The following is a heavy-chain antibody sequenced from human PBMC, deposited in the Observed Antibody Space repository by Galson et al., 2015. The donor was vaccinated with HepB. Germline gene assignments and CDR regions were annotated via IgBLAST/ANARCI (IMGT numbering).Heavy chain of an antibody. CDR1: GDSVSSNSAA. CDR3: ASYGSGSYYPNRMTENDAFDI. V-gene: IGHV6-1*01. D-gene: IGHD3-10*01. CDR2: TYYRSKWYN. J-gene: IGHJ3*02. Sequence: CAISGDSVSSNSAAWNWIRQSPSRGLEWLGRTYYRSKWYNDYAVSVKSRITINPDTSKNQFSLQLNSVTPEDTAVYYCASYGSGSYYPNRMTENDAFDIWGQGTMVTVSS.